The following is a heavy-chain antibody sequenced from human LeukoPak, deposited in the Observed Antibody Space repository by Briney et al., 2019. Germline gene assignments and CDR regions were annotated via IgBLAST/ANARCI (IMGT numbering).Heavy chain of an antibody. CDR2: INHSGGT. Sequence: SETLSLTCAVYGGSFSGYYWSWIRQPPGKGLEWIGEINHSGGTNYNPSLKSRVTISVDTSKNQFSLKLSSVTAADTAVYYCARRDCSGGSCYSSSYYYYYYYMDVWGKGTTVTVSS. CDR1: GGSFSGYY. D-gene: IGHD2-15*01. J-gene: IGHJ6*03. V-gene: IGHV4-34*01. CDR3: ARRDCSGGSCYSSSYYYYYYYMDV.